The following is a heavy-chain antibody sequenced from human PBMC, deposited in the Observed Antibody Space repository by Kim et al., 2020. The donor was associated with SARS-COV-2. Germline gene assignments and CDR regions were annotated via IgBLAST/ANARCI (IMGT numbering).Heavy chain of an antibody. CDR2: ISWDSGRK. J-gene: IGHJ4*02. Sequence: GGSLRLSCAASGFTFDDYAMHWVRQAPGKGPEWVSGISWDSGRKAYADFVKGRFSISRDNAQNSLFLQMNSLRVEDTALYYCVKGTGACRGGSCFFDSWGQGTLVTVSS. V-gene: IGHV3-9*01. D-gene: IGHD1-26*01. CDR1: GFTFDDYA. CDR3: VKGTGACRGGSCFFDS.